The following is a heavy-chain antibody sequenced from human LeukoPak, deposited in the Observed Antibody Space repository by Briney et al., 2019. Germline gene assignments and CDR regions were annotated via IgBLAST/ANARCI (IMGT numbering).Heavy chain of an antibody. CDR2: ISRNGAHP. D-gene: IGHD6-19*01. J-gene: IGHJ4*02. Sequence: GGSLRLSCAASGFTFSSYAMGWVRQAPGKGLEWVSVISRNGAHPYYIDSVRDRFTVSRDNSKNIMYLQMNSLRAEDAALYYCTTPGDSGWYNHWGQGTLVTVSS. CDR3: TTPGDSGWYNH. V-gene: IGHV3-23*01. CDR1: GFTFSSYA.